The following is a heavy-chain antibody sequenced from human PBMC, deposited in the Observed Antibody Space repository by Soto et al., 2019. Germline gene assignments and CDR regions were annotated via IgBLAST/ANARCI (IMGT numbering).Heavy chain of an antibody. CDR2: INPSGGST. J-gene: IGHJ6*02. D-gene: IGHD3-9*01. Sequence: DSVKVSCKASGYTFTSYYMHWVRKAPGQVLEWMGIINPSGGSTSYAQKFQGRVTMTRDTFTSTVYMELSSLRSEDTAVYYCARCCLRYGDWLFSLEFWGQGTTVTVSS. CDR1: GYTFTSYY. CDR3: ARCCLRYGDWLFSLEF. V-gene: IGHV1-46*01.